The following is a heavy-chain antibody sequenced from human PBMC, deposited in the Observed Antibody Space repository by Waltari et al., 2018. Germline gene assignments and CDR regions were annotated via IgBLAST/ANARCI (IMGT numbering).Heavy chain of an antibody. CDR3: TSEGSDWHLDI. J-gene: IGHJ3*02. CDR1: GLTPVVYE. CDR2: LSSTGNTI. V-gene: IGHV3-48*03. Sequence: ELQVVESGGGLVKPGGFLRLSCAVSGLTPVVYEMNWVHQAPGKGRECSSHLSSTGNTIYYAESGKGRFTISRDNAKNSLYLQMDSLRAEDTGIYYCTSEGSDWHLDIWGQGTNVTVSS. D-gene: IGHD6-19*01.